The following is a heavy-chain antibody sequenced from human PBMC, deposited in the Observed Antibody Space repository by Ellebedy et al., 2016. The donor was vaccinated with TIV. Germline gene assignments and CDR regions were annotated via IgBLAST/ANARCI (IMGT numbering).Heavy chain of an antibody. CDR3: ARGSGGSYGMDV. Sequence: ASVKVSCKASGDTFRTYGISWVRQAPGQGLEWMGRIIPILGLTNYAQKFQGRVTIIADKSTSTAYMELSRLRSEDTAVYYCARGSGGSYGMDVWGQGTTVTVSS. V-gene: IGHV1-69*04. CDR1: GDTFRTYG. CDR2: IIPILGLT. D-gene: IGHD1-26*01. J-gene: IGHJ6*02.